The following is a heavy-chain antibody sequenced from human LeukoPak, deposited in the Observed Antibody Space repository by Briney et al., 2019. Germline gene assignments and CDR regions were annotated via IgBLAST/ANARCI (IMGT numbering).Heavy chain of an antibody. V-gene: IGHV3-30-3*01. Sequence: GRSLRLSCAASGFTFSSYAMHWVRQAPGKGLEWVAVISYDGSNKYYADSVKGRFTISRDNSENTLYLQMNSLRAEDTAVYYCARGSREWLSYTDYWGQGTLVTVSS. J-gene: IGHJ4*02. CDR3: ARGSREWLSYTDY. D-gene: IGHD3-3*01. CDR2: ISYDGSNK. CDR1: GFTFSSYA.